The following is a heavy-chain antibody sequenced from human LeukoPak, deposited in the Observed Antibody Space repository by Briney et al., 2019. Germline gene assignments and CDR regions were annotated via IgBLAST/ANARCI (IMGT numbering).Heavy chain of an antibody. Sequence: SETLSLTCAVSGGSVSSGSYYWSWIRQPPGKGLEWIGYIYYSGSTNYNPPLKSRVTVSVDTSKNQFSLKLSSVTAADTAVYYCARDGNWNVLQFDYWGQGTLVTVSS. J-gene: IGHJ4*02. V-gene: IGHV4-61*01. D-gene: IGHD1-1*01. CDR1: GGSVSSGSYY. CDR3: ARDGNWNVLQFDY. CDR2: IYYSGST.